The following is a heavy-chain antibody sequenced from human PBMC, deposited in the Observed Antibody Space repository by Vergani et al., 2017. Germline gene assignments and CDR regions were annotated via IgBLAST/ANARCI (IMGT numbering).Heavy chain of an antibody. CDR1: GYTFTTYD. CDR3: VTGRGIY. D-gene: IGHD6-13*01. J-gene: IGHJ4*02. Sequence: GQLAQSGAEVKKPGASVKVSCKASGYTFTTYDINWVRQATGQGLEWMGWMNPNSGNTGYAQKFQGRVTMTRKTSITTAYMELSSLRSDDTAVYFCVTGRGIYWGQGTLVTVST. V-gene: IGHV1-8*01. CDR2: MNPNSGNT.